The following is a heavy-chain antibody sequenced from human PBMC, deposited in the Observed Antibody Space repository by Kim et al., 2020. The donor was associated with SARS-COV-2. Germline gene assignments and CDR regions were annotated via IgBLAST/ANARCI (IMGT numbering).Heavy chain of an antibody. Sequence: LKSQVTISVDTSKNQFSLKLSSVTAADTAVYYCARGRSWYDYYYYYGMDVWGQGTTVTVSS. V-gene: IGHV4-34*01. D-gene: IGHD6-13*01. J-gene: IGHJ6*02. CDR3: ARGRSWYDYYYYYGMDV.